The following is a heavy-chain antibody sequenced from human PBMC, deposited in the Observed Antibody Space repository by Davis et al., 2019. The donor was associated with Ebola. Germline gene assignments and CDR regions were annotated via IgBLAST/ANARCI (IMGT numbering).Heavy chain of an antibody. CDR1: GGTFTNYA. Sequence: SVKVSCKTSGGTFTNYAVNWVRQAPGQGLEWMGRIIPVVDTKDYAQKFQGRVTLTADKATNTAYMELSGLRFDDTAVYYCARDPVVGATDYWGQGTLVTVSS. D-gene: IGHD1-26*01. CDR3: ARDPVVGATDY. V-gene: IGHV1-69*04. CDR2: IIPVVDTK. J-gene: IGHJ4*02.